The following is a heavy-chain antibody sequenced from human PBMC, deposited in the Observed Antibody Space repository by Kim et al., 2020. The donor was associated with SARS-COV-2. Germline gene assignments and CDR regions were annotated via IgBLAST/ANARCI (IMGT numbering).Heavy chain of an antibody. D-gene: IGHD5-12*01. CDR1: GFTFSSYA. CDR2: ISGSGGST. V-gene: IGHV3-23*01. CDR3: ATCIVATTGTSCQTEVAFDI. Sequence: GGSLRLSCAASGFTFSSYAMSWVRQAPGKGLEWVSAISGSGGSTYYADSVKGRFTISRDNSKNTLYLQMNSLRAEDTAVYYCATCIVATTGTSCQTEVAFDIWGQGTMVTVSS. J-gene: IGHJ3*02.